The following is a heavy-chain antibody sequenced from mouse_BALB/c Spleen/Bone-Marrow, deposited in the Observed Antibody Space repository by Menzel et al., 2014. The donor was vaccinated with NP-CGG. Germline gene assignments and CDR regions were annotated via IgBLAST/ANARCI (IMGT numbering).Heavy chain of an antibody. CDR1: GFTFSSFG. D-gene: IGHD1-1*01. CDR3: ARAGIGYCYGSNSYAMDY. J-gene: IGHJ4*01. CDR2: ISSGSSTI. Sequence: EVQGVESGGGLVQPGGSRKLSCAASGFTFSSFGMHWVRQAPEKGLEWVAYISSGSSTIYYADTVKGRFTISRDNPKNTLFLQMTSLRSEDTAMYYCARAGIGYCYGSNSYAMDYWGQGASVTVSS. V-gene: IGHV5-17*02.